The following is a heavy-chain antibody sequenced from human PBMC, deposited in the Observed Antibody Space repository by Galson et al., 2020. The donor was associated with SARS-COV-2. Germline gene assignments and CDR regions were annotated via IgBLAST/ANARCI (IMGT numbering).Heavy chain of an antibody. Sequence: ASVKLSCKVSGYTLTELSMHWVRQAPGKGLEWMGGFDPEDGETIYAQKFLGRVTMTEDTSTDTAYMELSSLRSEDTAVYYCATVVPRYSGYDWYYYGMDVWGQGTTVTVSS. D-gene: IGHD5-12*01. CDR1: GYTLTELS. V-gene: IGHV1-24*01. CDR2: FDPEDGET. CDR3: ATVVPRYSGYDWYYYGMDV. J-gene: IGHJ6*02.